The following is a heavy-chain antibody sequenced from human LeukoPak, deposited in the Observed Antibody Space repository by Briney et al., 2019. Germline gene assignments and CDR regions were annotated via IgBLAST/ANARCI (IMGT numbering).Heavy chain of an antibody. CDR3: AREGLYGDYVWSLDY. CDR1: GGSFSGYY. V-gene: IGHV4-34*01. CDR2: INHSGST. D-gene: IGHD4-17*01. J-gene: IGHJ4*02. Sequence: SETLSLTCAVYGGSFSGYYWSWIRQPPGKGLEWIGEINHSGSTKYNPSLKSRVTISVDTSKNQFSLKLSSVTAADTAVYYCAREGLYGDYVWSLDYWGQGTLVTVSS.